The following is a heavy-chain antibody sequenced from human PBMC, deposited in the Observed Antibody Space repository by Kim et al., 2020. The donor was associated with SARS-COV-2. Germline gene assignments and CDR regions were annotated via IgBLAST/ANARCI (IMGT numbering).Heavy chain of an antibody. CDR1: GLAFSRYW. CDR3: ARESFDS. J-gene: IGHJ4*02. CDR2: TNEDGTER. Sequence: GGSLRLSCGVSGLAFSRYWMSWVRQAPGKGLEWVASTNEDGTERHYVGSVEGRFTISRDNAKRSLFLHMNSLRVEDTAVYYCARESFDSWGQGTLVTVSS. V-gene: IGHV3-7*01.